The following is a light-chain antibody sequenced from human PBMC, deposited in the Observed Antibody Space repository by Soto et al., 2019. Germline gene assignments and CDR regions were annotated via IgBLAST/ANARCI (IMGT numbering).Light chain of an antibody. J-gene: IGKJ3*01. Sequence: EIVLTQSPDTLSLSPGERATLSCRASQSVSSSLAWYQQKPGQAPRLLIYDASNRATGIPARFSGSGSGTDFTLTSSSLEPEDFAVYYCQQRSNWPPEVTSGPGTKVDIK. CDR1: QSVSSS. CDR2: DAS. V-gene: IGKV3-11*01. CDR3: QQRSNWPPEVT.